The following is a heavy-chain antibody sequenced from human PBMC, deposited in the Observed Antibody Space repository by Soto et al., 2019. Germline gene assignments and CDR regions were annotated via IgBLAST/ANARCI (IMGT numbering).Heavy chain of an antibody. CDR2: IYDSGST. CDR1: VGSISSGGYY. Sequence: QVQLQESGPGLVKPSQTLSLTCTVSVGSISSGGYYWSWIRQHPGKGLEWIGYIYDSGSTYYNPSLKCRVTISVDPYKNQFSLKLSSVTAADTAVYYCARSGYSYGPNPLLYWGQGTLVTVSS. D-gene: IGHD5-18*01. V-gene: IGHV4-31*03. J-gene: IGHJ4*02. CDR3: ARSGYSYGPNPLLY.